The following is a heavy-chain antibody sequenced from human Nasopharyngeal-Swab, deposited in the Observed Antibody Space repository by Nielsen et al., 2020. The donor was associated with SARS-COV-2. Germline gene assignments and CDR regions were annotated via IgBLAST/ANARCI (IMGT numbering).Heavy chain of an antibody. Sequence: GGSLRLSFAASGFTFDDYAMHWVRQAPGKGLEWISGINWNGGRIGYADSVKGRFTISRDNAKKSLYLQMNSLRPEDTALYYCTKATSLYYYDSSGYRPWYCDYWGQGTLVTVSS. V-gene: IGHV3-9*01. J-gene: IGHJ4*02. CDR1: GFTFDDYA. CDR3: TKATSLYYYDSSGYRPWYCDY. CDR2: INWNGGRI. D-gene: IGHD3-22*01.